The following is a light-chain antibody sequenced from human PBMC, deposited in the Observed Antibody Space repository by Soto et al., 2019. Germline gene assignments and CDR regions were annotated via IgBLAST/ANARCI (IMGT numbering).Light chain of an antibody. CDR2: DAS. CDR3: QQRSSWPIT. V-gene: IGKV1-5*01. CDR1: QSISSW. J-gene: IGKJ5*01. Sequence: DIQMTQSPSTLSASVGDRVTITCRASQSISSWLAWYQQKPGKAPKLLIYDASNRATGISDRFTGSGSGTDFTLTIISLEPEDFAVCYCQQRSSWPITFGQGTRLEIK.